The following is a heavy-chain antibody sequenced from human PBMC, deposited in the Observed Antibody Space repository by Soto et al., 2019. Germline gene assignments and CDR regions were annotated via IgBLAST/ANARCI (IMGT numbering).Heavy chain of an antibody. V-gene: IGHV3-48*03. CDR2: ISSSGSTI. D-gene: IGHD6-19*01. J-gene: IGHJ3*02. Sequence: PGGSLRLSCAASGFTFSSYEMNWVRQAPGKGLEWVSYISSSGSTIYYADSVKGRFTISRDNAKNSLYLQMNSLRAEDTAVYYCARDRQGLCLDAFDIWVQGTMVT. CDR3: ARDRQGLCLDAFDI. CDR1: GFTFSSYE.